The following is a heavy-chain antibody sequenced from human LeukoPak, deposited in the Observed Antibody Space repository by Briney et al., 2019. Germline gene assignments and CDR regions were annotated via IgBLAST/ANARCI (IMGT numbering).Heavy chain of an antibody. Sequence: GASVKVSCKASGYTFTSYAMHWVRQAPGQRLEWMGWINAGNGNTKYSQEFQGRVTITRDTSASTAYMELSSLRSEDMAVYYCARGPRVLRFLEWLFYFDYWGQGTLVTVSS. J-gene: IGHJ4*02. CDR2: INAGNGNT. CDR3: ARGPRVLRFLEWLFYFDY. D-gene: IGHD3-3*01. V-gene: IGHV1-3*03. CDR1: GYTFTSYA.